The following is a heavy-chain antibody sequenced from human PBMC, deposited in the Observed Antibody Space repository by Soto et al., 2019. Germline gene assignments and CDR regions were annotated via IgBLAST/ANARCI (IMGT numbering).Heavy chain of an antibody. CDR2: KSYGGST. J-gene: IGHJ4*02. CDR1: SGSIRTPNYY. CDR3: ATTQCLSPACSFDW. V-gene: IGHV4-39*01. Sequence: QLQLQESGPGLVKPSETLSLTCTVSSGSIRTPNYYWGWIRQPPGKGLEWIGSKSYGGSTFFNLSLKSRVTISMDTSKNQLSLTLSSLTAADTAVYYCATTQCLSPACSFDWWGQGILVTVSS. D-gene: IGHD2-15*01.